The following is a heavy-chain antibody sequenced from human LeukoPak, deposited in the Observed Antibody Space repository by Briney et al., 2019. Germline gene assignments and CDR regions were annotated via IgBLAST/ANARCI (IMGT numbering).Heavy chain of an antibody. V-gene: IGHV4-59*01. CDR2: IYYSGST. CDR1: GGSISSYY. CDR3: ASGTPPEYYDFWSGYGDV. J-gene: IGHJ6*04. Sequence: SETLSLTCTASGGSISSYYWSWIRQPPGKGLEWIGYIYYSGSTNYNPSLKSRVTISVDTSKNQFSLKLSSVTAADTAVYYCASGTPPEYYDFWSGYGDVWGKGTTVTVSS. D-gene: IGHD3-3*01.